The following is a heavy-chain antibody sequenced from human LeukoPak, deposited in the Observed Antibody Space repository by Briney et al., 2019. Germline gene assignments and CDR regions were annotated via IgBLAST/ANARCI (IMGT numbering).Heavy chain of an antibody. V-gene: IGHV4-4*07. J-gene: IGHJ4*02. CDR1: GGSISSYY. CDR3: AREDVDTAMVYFDY. CDR2: IYTSGST. D-gene: IGHD5-18*01. Sequence: SETLSLTCTVSGGSISSYYWSWIRQLAGKGLEWIGRIYTSGSTNYNPSLKSRVTMSVDTSKNQFSLKLSSVTAADTAVYYCAREDVDTAMVYFDYWGQGTLVTVSS.